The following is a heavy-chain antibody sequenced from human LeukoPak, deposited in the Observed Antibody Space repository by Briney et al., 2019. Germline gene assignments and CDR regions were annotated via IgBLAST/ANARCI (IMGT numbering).Heavy chain of an antibody. V-gene: IGHV4-4*07. CDR2: IHSGGTT. CDR1: GGSISNDY. CDR3: ARDNPRGYTYGYEHYYYYIDV. J-gene: IGHJ6*03. Sequence: KASETLSLTCTVSGGSISNDYFTWIRQPAGKGLEWIGRIHSGGTTNYNPSLMSRVTLSVDTSKKQISLRLTSVTAADTALYYRARDNPRGYTYGYEHYYYYIDVWGKGTTVTVSS. D-gene: IGHD5-18*01.